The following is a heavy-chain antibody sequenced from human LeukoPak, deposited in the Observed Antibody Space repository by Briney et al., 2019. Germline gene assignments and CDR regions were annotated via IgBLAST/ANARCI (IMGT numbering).Heavy chain of an antibody. D-gene: IGHD3-10*01. J-gene: IGHJ6*02. CDR1: GFTVSSNY. CDR3: AKGSRYYYYGMDV. Sequence: GGSLRLSCAASGFTVSSNYMSWVRQAPGKGLEWVSVIYSGGSTYYADSVKGRFTISRDNSKNTLYLQMNSLGAEDTAVYYCAKGSRYYYYGMDVWGQGTTVTVSS. V-gene: IGHV3-66*01. CDR2: IYSGGST.